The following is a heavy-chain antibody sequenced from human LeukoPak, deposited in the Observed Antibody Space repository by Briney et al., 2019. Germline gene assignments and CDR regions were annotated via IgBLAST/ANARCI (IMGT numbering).Heavy chain of an antibody. CDR2: IYYSDNT. V-gene: IGHV4-59*01. Sequence: SETLSLTCTVSGGSISSYYWSWIRQPPGKGLEWIGYIYYSDNTNYNPSLKSRVTISEDTSKNQFSLKLSSVTAADTAVYYCVRDRNMGAFDIWGQGTMVTVSS. CDR1: GGSISSYY. CDR3: VRDRNMGAFDI. D-gene: IGHD2/OR15-2a*01. J-gene: IGHJ3*02.